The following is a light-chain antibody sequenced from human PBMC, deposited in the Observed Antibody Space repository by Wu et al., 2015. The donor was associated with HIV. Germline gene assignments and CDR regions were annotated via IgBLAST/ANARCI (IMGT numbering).Light chain of an antibody. CDR2: KAS. CDR1: QSISIW. V-gene: IGKV1-5*03. CDR3: QQYNSYSQT. Sequence: DIQMTQSPSTLSASLGDRVTITCRASQSISIWLAWYQQKPGKAPKLLIYKASSLENEVPSRFSGSGSGTEFTLTISSLQPDDIATYYCQQYNSYSQTFGQGTKVEIK. J-gene: IGKJ1*01.